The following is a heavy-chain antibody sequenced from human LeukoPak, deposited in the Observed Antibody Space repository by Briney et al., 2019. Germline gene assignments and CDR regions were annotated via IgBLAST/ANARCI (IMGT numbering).Heavy chain of an antibody. CDR3: ARDRGIFITMMDV. D-gene: IGHD3-10*01. CDR1: GFTFSSYA. Sequence: GRSLRLSCAASGFTFSSYAMHWVRQAPGKELEWVAVISYDGSNKYYADSVKGRFTISRDNSKNTLYLQMNSLRAEDTAVYYCARDRGIFITMMDVWGQGTTVAVSS. V-gene: IGHV3-30-3*01. CDR2: ISYDGSNK. J-gene: IGHJ6*02.